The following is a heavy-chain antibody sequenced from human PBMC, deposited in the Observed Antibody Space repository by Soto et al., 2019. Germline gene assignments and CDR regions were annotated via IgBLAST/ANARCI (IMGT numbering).Heavy chain of an antibody. J-gene: IGHJ6*02. CDR2: IYSGGST. CDR1: GFTVSSNY. Sequence: EVQLVESGGGLIQPGGSLRLSCAASGFTVSSNYMSWVRQAPGKGLEWVSVIYSGGSTSYADSVKGRFTFSRDISKNTVYLQMNSLRAEDTAVYYCARARSGNYFYYGLDVWGQGTRVTVSS. V-gene: IGHV3-53*01. CDR3: ARARSGNYFYYGLDV. D-gene: IGHD1-26*01.